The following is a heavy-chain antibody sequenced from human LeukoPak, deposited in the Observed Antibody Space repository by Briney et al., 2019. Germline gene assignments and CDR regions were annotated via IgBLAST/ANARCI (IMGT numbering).Heavy chain of an antibody. D-gene: IGHD3/OR15-3a*01. CDR3: ARDQYDTWSRRGNFDS. V-gene: IGHV3-7*03. CDR1: GFTFGKYW. Sequence: SGGSLRLSCVASGFTFGKYWMSWVRQAPGKGLEWMANIKLDGSEKNYVGSVKGRFTISRDNTKNSLYLQMNSLRAEDTAVFYCARDQYDTWSRRGNFDSWGQGTLVIVSS. CDR2: IKLDGSEK. J-gene: IGHJ4*02.